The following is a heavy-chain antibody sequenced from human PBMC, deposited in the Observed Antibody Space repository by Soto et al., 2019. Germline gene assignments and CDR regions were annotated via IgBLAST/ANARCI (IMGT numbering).Heavy chain of an antibody. CDR2: ISSSSSTI. J-gene: IGHJ4*01. Sequence: GGSLRLSCAASGFTFSSYTMNWVRQAPGKGLEWVSYISSSSSTIYYADPVKGRFTISRDNAKNSLYLQMNSLRVEDTAVYYCARDNSVGGHEHWGHGTLVTVPS. CDR1: GFTFSSYT. D-gene: IGHD1-20*01. CDR3: ARDNSVGGHEH. V-gene: IGHV3-48*01.